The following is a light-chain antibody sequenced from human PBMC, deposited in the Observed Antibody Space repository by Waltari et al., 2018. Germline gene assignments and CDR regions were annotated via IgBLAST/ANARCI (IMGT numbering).Light chain of an antibody. CDR2: DVN. CDR3: SSYTGGTTLVV. CDR1: TSDVGGYNY. J-gene: IGLJ2*01. Sequence: QSALTQPAPVSGSPGQSITISCTGTTSDVGGYNYVSWYQQHPGKAPKLVIYDVNNRPSGVSNRFSGSKSGNTASLTISGLQTEDEADYHCSSYTGGTTLVVFGGGTKLTVL. V-gene: IGLV2-14*03.